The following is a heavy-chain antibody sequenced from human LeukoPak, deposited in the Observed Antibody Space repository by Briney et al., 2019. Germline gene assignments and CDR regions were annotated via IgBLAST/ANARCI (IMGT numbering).Heavy chain of an antibody. Sequence: GGSLRLSCAASGFTLGSYWMHWVRQAPGKGLVWVSRIKSDGDGSGTTYADSVKGRFTISRDNAKNTLDLQMNSLGAEDTAVYYCARDRIGRYYQMDVWGKGTTVTVSS. CDR3: ARDRIGRYYQMDV. J-gene: IGHJ6*04. D-gene: IGHD3-10*01. CDR2: IKSDGDGSGT. CDR1: GFTLGSYW. V-gene: IGHV3-74*01.